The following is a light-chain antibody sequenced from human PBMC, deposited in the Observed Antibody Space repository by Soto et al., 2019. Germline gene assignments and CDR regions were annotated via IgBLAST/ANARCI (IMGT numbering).Light chain of an antibody. CDR3: QQRSNWPPEFT. CDR2: DAF. CDR1: QSVTTY. Sequence: EIVLTQSPAYLSLSPGERVTLSCRASQSVTTYLAWYQQKRGQAPSLLIYDAFNRATGIPDRFRGGGSGTDFTLSISSLEPEDSAVYYCQQRSNWPPEFTFGQGTTLDIK. J-gene: IGKJ2*01. V-gene: IGKV3-11*01.